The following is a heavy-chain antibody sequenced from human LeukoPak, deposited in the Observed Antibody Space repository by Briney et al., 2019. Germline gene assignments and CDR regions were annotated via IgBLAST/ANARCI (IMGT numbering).Heavy chain of an antibody. J-gene: IGHJ4*02. CDR3: ARAGYNSGWYEY. D-gene: IGHD6-19*01. CDR1: GFTFSSYW. V-gene: IGHV3-74*01. Sequence: GGSLRLSCAASGFTFSSYWMYWVRQAPGKGLVWVSRINGDGSSTSYADSVKGRFTISRDNAKNTLYLQMNSLRAEDTAVYYCARAGYNSGWYEYWGQGTLVTVSS. CDR2: INGDGSST.